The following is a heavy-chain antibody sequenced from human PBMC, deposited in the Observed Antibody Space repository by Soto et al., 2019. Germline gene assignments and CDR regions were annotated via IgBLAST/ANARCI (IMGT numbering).Heavy chain of an antibody. J-gene: IGHJ5*02. V-gene: IGHV4-39*01. CDR1: GGSFSTSHY. CDR2: MYYTGGT. Sequence: AESLSLTFTVSGGSFSTSHYWGWIRQSRGKGLEWLGSMYYTGGTYQNPSVARRLTISADTSRNQVSLNLKSVTAADTALYYCAGHASGVTSLGLLLRGGFDPWGQGRLVTVSS. CDR3: AGHASGVTSLGLLLRGGFDP. D-gene: IGHD3-16*01.